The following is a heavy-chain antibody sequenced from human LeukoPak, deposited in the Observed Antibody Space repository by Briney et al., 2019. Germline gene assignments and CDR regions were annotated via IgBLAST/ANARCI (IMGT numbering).Heavy chain of an antibody. Sequence: GEALEISCKGSGYSFTTYWIGGGRQLPGKGLEWMGIIYPDDSDTRYSPSFQGQVTISADKSISTAYLQWSSLKASDTAMYYCARHRARSYDALSSSWFTYYYGMDVWGQGTTVTVSS. CDR2: IYPDDSDT. D-gene: IGHD6-13*01. V-gene: IGHV5-51*01. CDR3: ARHRARSYDALSSSWFTYYYGMDV. J-gene: IGHJ6*02. CDR1: GYSFTTYW.